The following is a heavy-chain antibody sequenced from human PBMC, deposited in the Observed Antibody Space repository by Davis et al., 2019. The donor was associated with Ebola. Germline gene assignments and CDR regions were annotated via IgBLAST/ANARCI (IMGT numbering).Heavy chain of an antibody. CDR2: ISYDGSNK. J-gene: IGHJ6*04. D-gene: IGHD6-6*01. Sequence: GGSLRLSCAASGFTFSSYGMPWVRQAPGKGLEWVAVISYDGSNKYYADSVKGRFTISRDNSKNTLYLQMNSLRAEDTAVYYCAKDPEDSSSSDIYYYYYGMDVWGKGTTVTVSS. CDR1: GFTFSSYG. V-gene: IGHV3-30*18. CDR3: AKDPEDSSSSDIYYYYYGMDV.